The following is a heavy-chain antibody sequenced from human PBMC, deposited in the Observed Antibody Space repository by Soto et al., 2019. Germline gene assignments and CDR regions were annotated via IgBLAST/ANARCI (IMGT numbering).Heavy chain of an antibody. CDR3: ARLARQGIAAAGKNWFDP. CDR2: IYDSGST. Sequence: SETLSLTCTVSGGSISSSSYYWGWIRQPPGKGLEWIGSIYDSGSTYYNPSLKSRVTISVDTSKNQFSLKLSSVTAADTAVYYCARLARQGIAAAGKNWFDPWGQGTLVTV. CDR1: GGSISSSSYY. D-gene: IGHD6-13*01. J-gene: IGHJ5*02. V-gene: IGHV4-39*01.